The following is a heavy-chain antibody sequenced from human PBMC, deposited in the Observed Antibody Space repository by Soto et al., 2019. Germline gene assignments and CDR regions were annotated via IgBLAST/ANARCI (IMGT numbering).Heavy chain of an antibody. J-gene: IGHJ5*02. CDR2: IIPIFGSA. Sequence: ASVKVSCKASGGTFSNYAITWVRQAPGQGLEWLGRIIPIFGSANYAQKFQGRVTITADESTTTAYMELSSLRSDDTAVYYCAKDGGKDGYFGNWFDPLGQGNLVTVS. V-gene: IGHV1-69*13. CDR3: AKDGGKDGYFGNWFDP. CDR1: GGTFSNYA. D-gene: IGHD5-12*01.